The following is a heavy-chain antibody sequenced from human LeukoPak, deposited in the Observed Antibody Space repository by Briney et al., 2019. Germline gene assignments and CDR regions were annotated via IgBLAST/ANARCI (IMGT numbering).Heavy chain of an antibody. D-gene: IGHD3-3*01. Sequence: HPGGSLRLSCTTSGFTFGDYVVSWFRQAPGKGLEWVGFIRSKPYGGTTEYAASVKGRFTISRDDSKSIAYLQMNSLKTEDTAVYYCTRGSGSIFGVARDGFDYWGQGTLVTVSS. V-gene: IGHV3-49*03. CDR2: IRSKPYGGTT. CDR1: GFTFGDYV. J-gene: IGHJ4*02. CDR3: TRGSGSIFGVARDGFDY.